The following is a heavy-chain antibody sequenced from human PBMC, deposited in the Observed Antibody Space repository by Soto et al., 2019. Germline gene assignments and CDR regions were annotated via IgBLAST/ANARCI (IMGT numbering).Heavy chain of an antibody. D-gene: IGHD3-3*01. J-gene: IGHJ4*02. CDR3: ARGEEWLLLSLQGVFDQ. CDR1: GSSISSHW. Sequence: EVHLVETGGGLVQPGGSLRLSCAASGSSISSHWMSWVRQAPGKGLEWVANINQDATKIHYVDSVKGRFTISRDNAKNSLHLQLSSLRADDTAVYFCARGEEWLLLSLQGVFDQWGQGTLVTVSS. V-gene: IGHV3-7*03. CDR2: INQDATKI.